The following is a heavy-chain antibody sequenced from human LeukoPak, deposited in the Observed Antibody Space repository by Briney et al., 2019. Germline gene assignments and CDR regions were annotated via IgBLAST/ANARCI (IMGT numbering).Heavy chain of an antibody. CDR3: ASPPSQDIVVVPAA. CDR2: ISGSGGST. Sequence: PGGSLRLSCAASGFTFSSYAMGWVRQAPGKGLEWVSAISGSGGSTYYADSVKGRFTISRDNSKNTLYLQMNSLRAEDTAVYYCASPPSQDIVVVPAAWGQGTLVTVSS. V-gene: IGHV3-23*01. CDR1: GFTFSSYA. J-gene: IGHJ5*02. D-gene: IGHD2-2*01.